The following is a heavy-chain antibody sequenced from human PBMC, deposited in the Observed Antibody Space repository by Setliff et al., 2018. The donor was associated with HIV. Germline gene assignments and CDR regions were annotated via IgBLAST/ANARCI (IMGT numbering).Heavy chain of an antibody. J-gene: IGHJ4*02. CDR1: GGSISSSSYY. CDR2: MSYTGTT. D-gene: IGHD3-22*01. Sequence: PSETLSLTCSVPGGSISSSSYYWGWIRQPPGKGLDWIGSMSYTGTTYDNPSLKSRVTISVDTSKNQFSLKLTSVTAADAAVYFCAMGSSGYPFDYWGQGSLVTVSS. CDR3: AMGSSGYPFDY. V-gene: IGHV4-39*01.